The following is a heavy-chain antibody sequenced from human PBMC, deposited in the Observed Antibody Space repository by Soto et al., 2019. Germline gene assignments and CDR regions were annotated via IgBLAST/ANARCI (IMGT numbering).Heavy chain of an antibody. Sequence: QVQLVESGGGVVQPGRSLRLSCAASGFIFKNYAMHWVRQAPGKGLEWVAVIAKDVYNIYYSDSVRGRFTISRDNSRNTLYLQMNNLRVDDTAVFFCARGNGTTTMYNQLFDYWGQGSLVTVSS. CDR3: ARGNGTTTMYNQLFDY. V-gene: IGHV3-30*04. CDR2: IAKDVYNI. D-gene: IGHD5-18*01. J-gene: IGHJ4*02. CDR1: GFIFKNYA.